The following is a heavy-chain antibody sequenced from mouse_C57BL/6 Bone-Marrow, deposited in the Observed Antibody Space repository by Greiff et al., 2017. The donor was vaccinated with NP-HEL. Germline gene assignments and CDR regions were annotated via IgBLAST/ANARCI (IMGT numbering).Heavy chain of an antibody. Sequence: EVQLQQSGPGMVKPSQSLSLTCTVTGYSITSGYDWHWIRHFPGNKLEWMGYISYSGSTNYNPSLKSRISITHDTSKNHFFLKLNSVTTEDTATYYCARWSYDGYYDYWGQGTTLTVSS. J-gene: IGHJ2*01. CDR2: ISYSGST. CDR1: GYSITSGYD. V-gene: IGHV3-1*01. CDR3: ARWSYDGYYDY. D-gene: IGHD2-3*01.